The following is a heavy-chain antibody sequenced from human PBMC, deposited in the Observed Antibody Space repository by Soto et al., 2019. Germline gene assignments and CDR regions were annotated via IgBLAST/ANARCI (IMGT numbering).Heavy chain of an antibody. V-gene: IGHV3-21*01. Sequence: PGGSLRLSCAASGFTFSSYSMNWVRQAPGKGLEWVSSISSSSSYIYYADSVKGRFTISRDNAKNSLYLQMNSLRAEDTAVYYCARDRRDGYKFDYRGQGTLVTVSS. CDR2: ISSSSSYI. D-gene: IGHD5-12*01. CDR1: GFTFSSYS. J-gene: IGHJ4*02. CDR3: ARDRRDGYKFDY.